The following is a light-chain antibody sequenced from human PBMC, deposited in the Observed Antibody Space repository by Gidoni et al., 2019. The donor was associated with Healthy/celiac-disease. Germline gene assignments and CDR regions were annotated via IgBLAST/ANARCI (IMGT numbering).Light chain of an antibody. V-gene: IGKV2-28*01. CDR2: LGS. CDR3: MQALQTPWT. CDR1: QSLLHSNGYNY. Sequence: DIVMTQSPLSLPVIPGEPASISCRSSQSLLHSNGYNYSDWYLQKPGQSPQLLIYLGSNRASGVPDRFSGSGSGTDFTLKISRVEAEDVGVYYCMQALQTPWTFGQGTKVEIK. J-gene: IGKJ1*01.